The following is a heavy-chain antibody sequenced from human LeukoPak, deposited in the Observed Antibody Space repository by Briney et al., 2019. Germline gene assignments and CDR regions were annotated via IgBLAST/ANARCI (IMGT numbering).Heavy chain of an antibody. D-gene: IGHD2-2*01. V-gene: IGHV3-48*01. CDR3: ARDAVVPAAMSGYYYYMDV. Sequence: LPGGSLRLSCAASGFTFSSYSMNWVRQAPGKGLEWVSYISSSSSTIYYADSVKGRFTISRDNAKNSLYLQMNSLRAEDTAVYYCARDAVVPAAMSGYYYYMDVWGKGTTVTISS. CDR2: ISSSSSTI. J-gene: IGHJ6*03. CDR1: GFTFSSYS.